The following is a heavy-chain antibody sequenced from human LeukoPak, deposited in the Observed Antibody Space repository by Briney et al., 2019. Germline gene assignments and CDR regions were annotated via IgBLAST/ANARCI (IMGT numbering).Heavy chain of an antibody. D-gene: IGHD2-2*02. CDR1: GYTFTSYY. CDR2: INPSGGST. CDR3: AREKYTAPYYYYGMDV. Sequence: ASVKVSCKASGYTFTSYYMHWVRQAPGQGLEWMGIINPSGGSTSYAQKFQGRVTMTRDTSTSTVYTELSSLRSEDTAVYYCAREKYTAPYYYYGMDVWGQGTTVTVSS. V-gene: IGHV1-46*01. J-gene: IGHJ6*02.